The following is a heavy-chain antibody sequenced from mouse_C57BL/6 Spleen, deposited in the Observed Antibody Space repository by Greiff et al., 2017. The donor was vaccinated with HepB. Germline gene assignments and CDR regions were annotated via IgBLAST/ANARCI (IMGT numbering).Heavy chain of an antibody. CDR3: ARRGTAQAASWFAY. D-gene: IGHD3-2*02. CDR1: GFTFSSYG. CDR2: ISSGGSYT. V-gene: IGHV5-6*01. J-gene: IGHJ3*01. Sequence: EVQVVESGGDLVKPGGSLKLSCAASGFTFSSYGMSWVRQTPDKRLEWVATISSGGSYTYYPDSVKGRFTISRDNAKNTLYLQMSSLKSEDTAMYYCARRGTAQAASWFAYWGQGTLVTVSA.